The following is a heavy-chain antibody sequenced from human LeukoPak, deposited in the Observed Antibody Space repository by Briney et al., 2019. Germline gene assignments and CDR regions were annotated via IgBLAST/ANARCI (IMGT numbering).Heavy chain of an antibody. V-gene: IGHV3-23*01. D-gene: IGHD6-19*01. J-gene: IGHJ4*02. Sequence: PGGSLRLSCAASGFTFSSYAMTWVRQAPGKGLHWVSTIRASAGSTYYADSVKGRFTISRDNSKNTVSLQMNSLRAEDTAVYYCAKEGYTSYFDYWGQGTLVTVSS. CDR2: IRASAGST. CDR1: GFTFSSYA. CDR3: AKEGYTSYFDY.